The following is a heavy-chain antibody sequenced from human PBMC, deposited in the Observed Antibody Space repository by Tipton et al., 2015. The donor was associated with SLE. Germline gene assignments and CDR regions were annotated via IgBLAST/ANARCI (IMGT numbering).Heavy chain of an antibody. CDR3: ARDPSLNAFDI. CDR1: GGSISSYY. Sequence: TLSLTCTVSGGSISSYYWSWIRQPPGKGLEWIGYIFYSESTNYNPSLESRVTISVDTSKNQFSLKLSSVTAADTAVYYCARDPSLNAFDIWGQGTMVTVSS. CDR2: IFYSEST. V-gene: IGHV4-59*01. J-gene: IGHJ3*02.